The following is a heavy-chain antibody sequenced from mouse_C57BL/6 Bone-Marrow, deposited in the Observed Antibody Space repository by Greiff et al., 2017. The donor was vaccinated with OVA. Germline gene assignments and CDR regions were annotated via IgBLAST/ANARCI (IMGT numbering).Heavy chain of an antibody. Sequence: EVQLQQSGPELVKPGASVKISCKASGYTFTDYYMNWVKQSHGKSLEWIGDINPNNGGTSYNQKFKGKATLTVDKSSSTAYMELRSLTSEDSAVYYCVSYYSNYPDYWGQGTTLTVSS. CDR3: VSYYSNYPDY. CDR1: GYTFTDYY. D-gene: IGHD2-5*01. J-gene: IGHJ2*01. CDR2: INPNNGGT. V-gene: IGHV1-26*01.